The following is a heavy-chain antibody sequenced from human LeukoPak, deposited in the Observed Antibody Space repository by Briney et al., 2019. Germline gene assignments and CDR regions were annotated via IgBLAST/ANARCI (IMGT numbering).Heavy chain of an antibody. J-gene: IGHJ4*02. CDR1: GYTFTGYY. V-gene: IGHV1-2*02. D-gene: IGHD4-17*01. Sequence: ASVKVSCKASGYTFTGYYMHWVRQAPGQGLEWMGWINPNSGGTNYAQKFQGRVTMTRDTSISTAYMELSRLRSDDTAVYYCARAATVTTSLDSWGQGTLVTVSS. CDR3: ARAATVTTSLDS. CDR2: INPNSGGT.